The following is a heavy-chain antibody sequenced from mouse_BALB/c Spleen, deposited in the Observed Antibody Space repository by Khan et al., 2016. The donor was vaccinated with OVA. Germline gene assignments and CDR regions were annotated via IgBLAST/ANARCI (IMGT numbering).Heavy chain of an antibody. J-gene: IGHJ3*01. CDR3: ARGDYYGSTSWFGY. Sequence: VQLQESGAELMKPGASVKISCKATGYTFSSYWIEWVKQRPGHGLEWIGEILPGSNSTNYNERFKGKATITAEKSSNTAYMQISSLTSEDSAIYCCARGDYYGSTSWFGYWGQGTLVTVSA. CDR1: GYTFSSYW. D-gene: IGHD1-1*01. V-gene: IGHV1-9*01. CDR2: ILPGSNST.